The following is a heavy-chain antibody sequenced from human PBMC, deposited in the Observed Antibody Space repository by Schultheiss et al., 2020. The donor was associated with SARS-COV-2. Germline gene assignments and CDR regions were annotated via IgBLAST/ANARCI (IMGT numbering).Heavy chain of an antibody. V-gene: IGHV4-59*12. CDR3: ARDGDFYYYYMDV. J-gene: IGHJ6*03. D-gene: IGHD3-10*01. CDR2: IYYSGST. Sequence: SETLSLTCTVSGGSISSYYWSWIRQHPGKGLEWIGYIYYSGSTNYNPSLKSRVTISVDTSKNQFSLKLSSVTAADTAVYYCARDGDFYYYYMDVWGKGTTVTVSS. CDR1: GGSISSYY.